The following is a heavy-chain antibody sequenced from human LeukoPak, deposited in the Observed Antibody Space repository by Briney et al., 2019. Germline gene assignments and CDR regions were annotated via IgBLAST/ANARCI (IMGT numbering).Heavy chain of an antibody. Sequence: GGSLRLSCAASGFTLSSYGMHWVRQAPGKGLEWVAVISYDGSNKYYADSEKGRFTISRDNSKNTLYLQMNSLRAEDTAVYYCARTYDFGRGPPGDAFDNWGPGTWVIVSS. V-gene: IGHV3-30*03. D-gene: IGHD3-3*01. J-gene: IGHJ3*02. CDR1: GFTLSSYG. CDR3: ARTYDFGRGPPGDAFDN. CDR2: ISYDGSNK.